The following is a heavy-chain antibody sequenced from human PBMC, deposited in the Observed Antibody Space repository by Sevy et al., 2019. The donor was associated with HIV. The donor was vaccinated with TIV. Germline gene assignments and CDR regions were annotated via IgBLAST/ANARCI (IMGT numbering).Heavy chain of an antibody. CDR3: AGHDLPSRAYESRSYGSYWYFDL. Sequence: SETLSLTCTVSGGSISSSNYYWGWIRQPPGKGLEWIANVYYIGSSYYNPSLKSRVTISVDTSRKQFSLKLGSVTAADTALDYCAGHDLPSRAYESRSYGSYWYFDLWGRGTLVTVSS. CDR2: VYYIGSS. D-gene: IGHD3-10*01. CDR1: GGSISSSNYY. V-gene: IGHV4-39*01. J-gene: IGHJ2*01.